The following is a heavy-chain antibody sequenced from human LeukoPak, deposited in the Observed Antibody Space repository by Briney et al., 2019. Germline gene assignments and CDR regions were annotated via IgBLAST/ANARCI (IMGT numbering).Heavy chain of an antibody. V-gene: IGHV3-48*03. J-gene: IGHJ4*02. D-gene: IGHD3-3*01. CDR3: ARDKAVDFWSGYYPPYYFDY. CDR2: ISSSGSTI. CDR1: GFTFSSYE. Sequence: GGSLRLSCAASGFTFSSYEMNWVRQAPGKGLEWVSYISSSGSTINYADSVKGRFTISRDNAKNSLYLQMNSLRAEDTAVYYCARDKAVDFWSGYYPPYYFDYWGQGTLVTVSS.